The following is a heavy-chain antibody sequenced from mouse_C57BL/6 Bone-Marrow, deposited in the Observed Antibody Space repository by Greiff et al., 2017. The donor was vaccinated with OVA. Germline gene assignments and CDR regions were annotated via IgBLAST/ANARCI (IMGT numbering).Heavy chain of an antibody. CDR1: GYTFTSYW. CDR3: ARESHYEDAMDY. J-gene: IGHJ4*01. V-gene: IGHV1-55*01. D-gene: IGHD2-4*01. Sequence: QVQLKESGAELVKPGASVKMSCKASGYTFTSYWITWVKQRPGQGLEWIGDIYPGSGSTNYNEKFKSKATLTVDTSSSTAYMQLSSLTSEDSAVYYCARESHYEDAMDYWGQGTSVTVSS. CDR2: IYPGSGST.